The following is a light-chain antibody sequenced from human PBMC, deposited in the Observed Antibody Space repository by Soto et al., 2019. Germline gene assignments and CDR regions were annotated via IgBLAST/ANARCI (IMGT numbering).Light chain of an antibody. J-gene: IGLJ1*01. CDR1: SSDVGGYNY. CDR3: SSYAGSNNFV. V-gene: IGLV2-8*01. CDR2: EVS. Sequence: QSALAQPPSASGSPGQSVTISCSGTSSDVGGYNYVSWHQQHPGKAPKLMIYEVSKRPSGVPDRFSGSKSGNTASLIVSGVQVEDEADYYCSSYAGSNNFVFGTGTKVTVL.